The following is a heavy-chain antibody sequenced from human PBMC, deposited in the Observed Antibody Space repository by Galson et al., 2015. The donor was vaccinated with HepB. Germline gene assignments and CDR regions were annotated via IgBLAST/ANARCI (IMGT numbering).Heavy chain of an antibody. CDR2: ISSSSSTI. J-gene: IGHJ4*02. V-gene: IGHV3-48*01. CDR3: ARGTNLRSGLPRY. CDR1: GFTFSSYS. Sequence: SLRLSCAASGFTFSSYSMNWVRQAPGKGLEWVSYISSSSSTIYYADSVKGRFTISRDNAKNSLYLQMNSLRAEDTAVYYCARGTNLRSGLPRYWGQGTLVTVSS. D-gene: IGHD3-10*01.